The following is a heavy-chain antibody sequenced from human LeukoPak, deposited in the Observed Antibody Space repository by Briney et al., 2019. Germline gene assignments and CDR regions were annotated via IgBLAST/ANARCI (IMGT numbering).Heavy chain of an antibody. Sequence: GGSLRLSCSVSGFTFSSYAMTWVRQAPGKGLEWVSAISANSGGTSYAGSVRGRFTISRDNSKNTLYLQMNSLRAEDTAVYYCAKQDIRSSAWYDWGQGTLVTVSS. V-gene: IGHV3-23*01. D-gene: IGHD6-19*01. CDR2: ISANSGGT. CDR3: AKQDIRSSAWYD. CDR1: GFTFSSYA. J-gene: IGHJ4*02.